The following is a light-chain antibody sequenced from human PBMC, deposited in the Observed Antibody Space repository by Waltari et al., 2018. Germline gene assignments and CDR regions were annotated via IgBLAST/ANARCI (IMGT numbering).Light chain of an antibody. CDR1: QSVSSY. CDR2: DAS. CDR3: QQRSNWPPA. V-gene: IGKV3-11*01. J-gene: IGKJ5*01. Sequence: EIVFTQSPATLSLSPGERATLSCRARQSVSSYLAWYQSKPGQAPRLLTSDASNRATGIPARFSGSGSGTDFTLTISSLEPEDFAVYYCQQRSNWPPAFGQGTRLEIK.